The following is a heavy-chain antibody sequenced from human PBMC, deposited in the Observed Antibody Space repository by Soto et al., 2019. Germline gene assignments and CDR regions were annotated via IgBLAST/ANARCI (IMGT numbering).Heavy chain of an antibody. CDR2: IVPLFRTT. Sequence: EASVKVSCKTSGGTFSSYAINWVRQAPRQGLEWMGGIVPLFRTTNYAQKFQGRVTITADTSTYTVYMELSELRSGDTAVYYCARGGYSSTWSILLDPSGLDVWGQGIMVTVSS. D-gene: IGHD6-13*01. CDR3: ARGGYSSTWSILLDPSGLDV. CDR1: GGTFSSYA. J-gene: IGHJ6*02. V-gene: IGHV1-69*06.